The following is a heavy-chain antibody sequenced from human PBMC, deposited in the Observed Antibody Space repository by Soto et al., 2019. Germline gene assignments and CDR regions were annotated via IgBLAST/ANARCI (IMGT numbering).Heavy chain of an antibody. Sequence: SETLSLTCAVYGGSFSGYYWSWIRQPPGKGLEWIGEINHSGSTNYNPSLKSRVTISVDTSNNQFSLKRSSVTPADTAVYYCARERGRTTVTTGEKVVGTARYGMDVWGQGTTVTVSS. CDR2: INHSGST. CDR3: ARERGRTTVTTGEKVVGTARYGMDV. CDR1: GGSFSGYY. J-gene: IGHJ6*02. V-gene: IGHV4-34*01. D-gene: IGHD4-17*01.